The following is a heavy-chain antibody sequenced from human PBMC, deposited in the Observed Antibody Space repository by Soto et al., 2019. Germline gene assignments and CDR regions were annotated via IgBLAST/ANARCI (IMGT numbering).Heavy chain of an antibody. J-gene: IGHJ6*03. CDR2: ISSSGSTI. Sequence: LRLSCAASGFTFSDYYMSWIRQAPGKGLEWVSYISSSGSTIYYADSVKGRFTISRDNAKNSLYLQMNSLRAEDTAVYYCARRKQQLVRRYYYYYMDVWGKGTTVTVSS. D-gene: IGHD6-13*01. CDR1: GFTFSDYY. CDR3: ARRKQQLVRRYYYYYMDV. V-gene: IGHV3-11*01.